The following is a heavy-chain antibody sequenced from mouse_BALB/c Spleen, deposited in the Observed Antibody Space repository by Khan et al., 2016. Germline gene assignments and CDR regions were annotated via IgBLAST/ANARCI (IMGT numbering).Heavy chain of an antibody. CDR1: GFNIKDTY. Sequence: EVELVESGAELVKPGASVKLSCTASGFNIKDTYMHWVKQRPEQGLEWIGRIDPANGNTKYDPKFQGKATITADTSSNTAYLQLSSLTSEDTAVYYCARSDGTSRGAMDYWGQGTSVTVSS. D-gene: IGHD1-3*01. J-gene: IGHJ4*01. CDR3: ARSDGTSRGAMDY. V-gene: IGHV14-3*02. CDR2: IDPANGNT.